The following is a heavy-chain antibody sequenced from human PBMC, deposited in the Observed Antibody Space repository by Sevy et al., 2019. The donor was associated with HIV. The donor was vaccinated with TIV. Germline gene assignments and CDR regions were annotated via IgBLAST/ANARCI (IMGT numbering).Heavy chain of an antibody. J-gene: IGHJ6*02. D-gene: IGHD2-15*01. Sequence: SETLSLTCTVSGDSVSGGNYYWSWIRQPPGKGLEWIGSIYYSGSTYYNPSLKSRVTISVDTSKNQCSLKLSSVTAADTAVYYCARHNERFGGYCSGGSCYNYGMDVWGQGTTVTVSS. CDR2: IYYSGST. CDR3: ARHNERFGGYCSGGSCYNYGMDV. V-gene: IGHV4-39*01. CDR1: GDSVSGGNYY.